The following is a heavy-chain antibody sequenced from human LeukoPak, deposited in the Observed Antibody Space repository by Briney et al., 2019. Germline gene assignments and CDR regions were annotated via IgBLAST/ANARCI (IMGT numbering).Heavy chain of an antibody. CDR3: ARGVRWHYYDSSGYPDY. CDR2: INHSGST. V-gene: IGHV4-34*01. Sequence: PSETLSLTCAVYGGSFSGYYWCSIRQPPGKGLEWIGEINHSGSTNYNPSLKSRVTISVDTSKNQFSLKLSSVTAADTAVYYCARGVRWHYYDSSGYPDYWGQGTLVTVSS. J-gene: IGHJ4*02. D-gene: IGHD3-22*01. CDR1: GGSFSGYY.